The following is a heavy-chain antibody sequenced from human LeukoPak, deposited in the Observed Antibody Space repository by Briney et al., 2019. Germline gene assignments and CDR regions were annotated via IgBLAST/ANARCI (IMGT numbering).Heavy chain of an antibody. Sequence: PSETLSLTCTVSGGSISSYYWSWIRQPPGKGLDWIGYIYYSGSTNYNPSLKSRVTISVDTSKNQFSLKLSSVTAADTAVYYCARVRGYDILTGYFDYWGQGTLVTVSS. CDR3: ARVRGYDILTGYFDY. J-gene: IGHJ4*02. CDR1: GGSISSYY. V-gene: IGHV4-59*01. CDR2: IYYSGST. D-gene: IGHD3-9*01.